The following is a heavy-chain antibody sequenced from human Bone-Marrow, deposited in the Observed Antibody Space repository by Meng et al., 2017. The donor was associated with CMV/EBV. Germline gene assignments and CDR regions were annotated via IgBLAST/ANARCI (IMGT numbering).Heavy chain of an antibody. V-gene: IGHV4-30-4*08. CDR2: IYYSGST. J-gene: IGHJ4*02. CDR3: IGGVVYGDYVGYFDY. CDR1: GGSISSGDYY. D-gene: IGHD4-17*01. Sequence: GQLQESGPGLVKPSQTLSLTCTVSGGSISSGDYYWSWIRQPPGKGLEWIGYIYYSGSTYYHPSLKSRVTISVDTSKNQFSLKLSSVTAADTAVYYCIGGVVYGDYVGYFDYWGQGTLVTVSS.